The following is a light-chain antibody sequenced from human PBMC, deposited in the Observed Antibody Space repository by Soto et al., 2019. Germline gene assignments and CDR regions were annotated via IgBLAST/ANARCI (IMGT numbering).Light chain of an antibody. V-gene: IGKV3-20*01. CDR2: GAS. J-gene: IGKJ1*01. CDR3: QQYGSSPET. CDR1: QSVSSS. Sequence: EIVLTQSPGTLSLSPGERATLSCRASQSVSSSLAWYQQKPGQAPRVLMYGASSRATGIPDRFSGSGSGTDFTLTISRLAPEDFAVYYCQQYGSSPETFGQGTKVEIK.